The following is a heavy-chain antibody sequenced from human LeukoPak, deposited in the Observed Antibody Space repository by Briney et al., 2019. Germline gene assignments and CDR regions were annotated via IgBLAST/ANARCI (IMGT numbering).Heavy chain of an antibody. CDR2: IYNSGST. Sequence: PSETLSLTCTVSGGSISSNSYYWGWIRQPPGKGLEWLANIYNSGSTYYNPYLKRRVSMSVDTSRNQFSLKLTSVTAADTAVYFCARLPRADGGLDYWGQGTLVTVSS. J-gene: IGHJ4*02. CDR1: GGSISSNSYY. D-gene: IGHD5-24*01. V-gene: IGHV4-39*01. CDR3: ARLPRADGGLDY.